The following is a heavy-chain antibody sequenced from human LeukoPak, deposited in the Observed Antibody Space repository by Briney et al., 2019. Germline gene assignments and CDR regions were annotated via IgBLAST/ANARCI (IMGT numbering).Heavy chain of an antibody. CDR1: GYTFTSYN. V-gene: IGHV1-2*02. Sequence: ASLRVSCKASGYTFTSYNINWVGQAPGQGIAWMGWTNPNSGDTNYAQKFQGRVTMTRDTSISTAYMELSRLRSDDTAVYYCARDEYCSSTSCWDWFDPWGQGTLVTVSS. CDR2: TNPNSGDT. D-gene: IGHD2-2*01. J-gene: IGHJ5*02. CDR3: ARDEYCSSTSCWDWFDP.